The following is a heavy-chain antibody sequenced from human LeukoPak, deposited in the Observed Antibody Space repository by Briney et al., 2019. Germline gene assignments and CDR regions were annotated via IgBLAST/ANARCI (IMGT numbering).Heavy chain of an antibody. D-gene: IGHD3-10*01. J-gene: IGHJ4*02. CDR3: ARGEVLLWFGELFGGFDY. CDR2: IYTSGST. V-gene: IGHV4-4*07. CDR1: DGSMNNDY. Sequence: PSETLSLTCSVSDGSMNNDYWTWIRQPAGKGLEWIGRIYTSGSTNYNPSLKSRVTMSVDTSKNQFSLKLSSVTAADTAVYYCARGEVLLWFGELFGGFDYWGQGTLVTVSS.